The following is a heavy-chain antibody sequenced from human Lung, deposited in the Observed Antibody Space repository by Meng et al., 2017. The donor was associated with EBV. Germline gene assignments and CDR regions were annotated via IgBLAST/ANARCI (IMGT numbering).Heavy chain of an antibody. CDR3: ATSFSYYDSRWEANWFDP. CDR1: CGSFSGYY. V-gene: IGHV4-34*01. D-gene: IGHD3-3*01. Sequence: GQLHQWGAGLLKTSETLSLTCAVYCGSFSGYYWSWLRQPPGKGLEWIGEINHSGSTNYNPSLKSRVTISVDTSKNQFSLKLSSVTAADTAVYYCATSFSYYDSRWEANWFDPWGQGTLVTVSS. CDR2: INHSGST. J-gene: IGHJ5*02.